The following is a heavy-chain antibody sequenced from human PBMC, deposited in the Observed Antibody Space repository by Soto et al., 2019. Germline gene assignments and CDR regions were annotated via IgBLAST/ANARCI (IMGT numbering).Heavy chain of an antibody. J-gene: IGHJ6*02. CDR2: INPKSGGT. CDR1: GYSFTDYH. V-gene: IGHV1-2*04. Sequence: GASVKVSCEASGYSFTDYHMHWVRQARGQGLEWLGRINPKSGGTSTAQKFQGWVTMTTDTSISTASMELTRLTSDDTAIYYCARGDSTDCSNGVCSFFYNHDMDVWGQGTTVTVSS. D-gene: IGHD2-8*01. CDR3: ARGDSTDCSNGVCSFFYNHDMDV.